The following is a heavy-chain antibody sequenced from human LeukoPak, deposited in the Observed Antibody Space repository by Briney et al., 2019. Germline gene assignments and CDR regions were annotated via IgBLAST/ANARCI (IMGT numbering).Heavy chain of an antibody. CDR1: GGSISNHY. J-gene: IGHJ4*02. CDR3: ARYTTVAAFDY. D-gene: IGHD6-19*01. Sequence: SETLSLTCTVSGGSISNHYWSWIRQPPGKALEWIGYNYYSGTTNSNPSLNSRVTISVDKSKNQFSLNLSSVTPADTAVYYCARYTTVAAFDYWGQGTLVTVSS. CDR2: NYYSGTT. V-gene: IGHV4-59*11.